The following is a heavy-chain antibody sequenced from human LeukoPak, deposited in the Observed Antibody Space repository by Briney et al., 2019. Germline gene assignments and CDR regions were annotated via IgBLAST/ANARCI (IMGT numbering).Heavy chain of an antibody. J-gene: IGHJ5*02. Sequence: GASGKVSCKASGYTFTGYYMHWVRQAPGQGLEWMGWINPNSGGTNYAQKFQGRVTMTRDTSISTAYMELSRLRSDDTAVYYCARVYDSSGSNNWFDPWGQGTLVTVSS. CDR3: ARVYDSSGSNNWFDP. CDR2: INPNSGGT. V-gene: IGHV1-2*02. D-gene: IGHD3-22*01. CDR1: GYTFTGYY.